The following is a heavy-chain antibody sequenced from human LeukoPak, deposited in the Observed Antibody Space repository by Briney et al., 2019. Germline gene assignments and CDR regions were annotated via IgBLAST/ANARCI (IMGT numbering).Heavy chain of an antibody. CDR3: ARTRSYYMDV. CDR2: IYYSGST. D-gene: IGHD6-19*01. CDR1: GGSISSYY. V-gene: IGHV4-59*12. Sequence: SETLSLTCTVSGGSISSYYWSWIRQPPGKGLEWIGYIYYSGSTNYNPALKSRVTMSVDTSKNQFSLTLSSVTAADTAVYYCARTRSYYMDVWAKGTTVTVSS. J-gene: IGHJ6*03.